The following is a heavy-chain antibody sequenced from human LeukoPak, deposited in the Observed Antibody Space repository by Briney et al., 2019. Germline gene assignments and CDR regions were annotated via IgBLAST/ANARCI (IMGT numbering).Heavy chain of an antibody. Sequence: SETLSLTCAVYGGSFSGYYWSWIRQPPGKGLEWIGEINHSGSTNYNPSLKSRVTISVDTSKNQFSLKLSSVTAADTAVYYCAREPNWNYASLKPFDYWGQGTPVTVSS. CDR1: GGSFSGYY. J-gene: IGHJ4*02. CDR3: AREPNWNYASLKPFDY. D-gene: IGHD1-7*01. CDR2: INHSGST. V-gene: IGHV4-34*01.